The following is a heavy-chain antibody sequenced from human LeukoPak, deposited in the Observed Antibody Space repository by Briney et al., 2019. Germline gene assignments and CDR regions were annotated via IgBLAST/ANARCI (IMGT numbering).Heavy chain of an antibody. D-gene: IGHD1-7*01. J-gene: IGHJ3*02. Sequence: GRSLRLSCAASGFTFSSYGMHWVRQAPGKGLEWVAVIWYDGSNKYYADSVKGRSTISRDNSKNTLYLQMNSLRAEDTAVYYCARGNPLITWNYLTRDAFDIWGQGTMVTVSS. CDR2: IWYDGSNK. V-gene: IGHV3-33*01. CDR3: ARGNPLITWNYLTRDAFDI. CDR1: GFTFSSYG.